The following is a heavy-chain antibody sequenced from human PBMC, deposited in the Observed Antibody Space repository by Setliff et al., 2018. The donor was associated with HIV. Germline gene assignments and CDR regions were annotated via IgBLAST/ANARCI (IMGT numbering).Heavy chain of an antibody. V-gene: IGHV1-24*01. CDR2: FDPDAGEI. CDR3: ATHPPYRSAWYFRS. J-gene: IGHJ5*02. Sequence: ASVKVSCKISGFTLNELSIQWVRQAPAKGLEWMGGFDPDAGEIIYAQKFQGRVTMTKDTSTDTAYMDLSSLRSEDTAVYYCATHPPYRSAWYFRSWGQGTLVTVSS. D-gene: IGHD6-19*01. CDR1: GFTLNELS.